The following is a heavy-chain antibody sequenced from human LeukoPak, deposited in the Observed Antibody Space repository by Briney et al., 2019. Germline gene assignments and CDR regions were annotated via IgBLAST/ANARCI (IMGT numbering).Heavy chain of an antibody. D-gene: IGHD3-3*01. CDR2: IIPIFGTA. J-gene: IGHJ6*03. Sequence: GASVKVSCKASGYTFTGYYMHWVRQAPGQGLEWMGGIIPIFGTANYAQKFQGRVTITADKSTSTAYMELSSLRSEDTAVYYCARGPWSGYYYYYMDVWGKGTTVTVSS. CDR3: ARGPWSGYYYYYMDV. CDR1: GYTFTGYY. V-gene: IGHV1-69*06.